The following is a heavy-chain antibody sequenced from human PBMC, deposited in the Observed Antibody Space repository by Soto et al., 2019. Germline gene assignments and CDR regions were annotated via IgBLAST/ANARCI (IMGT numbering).Heavy chain of an antibody. CDR1: GGSFSRTNYP. V-gene: IGHV4-39*01. D-gene: IGHD2-21*01. CDR3: ARTLGPRGTGSDGSDFRWTIDY. CDR2: VFYSGNT. Sequence: SLTCTVPGGSFSRTNYPWGGVRPSPHKELEGIGSVFYSGNTYSNPSLRSRVNMYVDTSKSQFSLRLTSVTAADTAVYFCARTLGPRGTGSDGSDFRWTIDYWGQGTLVTVSS. J-gene: IGHJ4*02.